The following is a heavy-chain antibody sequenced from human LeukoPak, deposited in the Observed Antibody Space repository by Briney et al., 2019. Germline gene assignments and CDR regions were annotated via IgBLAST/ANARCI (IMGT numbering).Heavy chain of an antibody. CDR1: GGSISSSNW. Sequence: SETLSLTCAVSGGSISSSNWWSWVRQPPGKGLEWIGEIYHSGSTNYNPSLKSRVTISVDKSKNQFSLKLSSVTAADTAVYYCARSLYSGSYYLAFDIWGQGTMVTVSS. D-gene: IGHD1-26*01. CDR2: IYHSGST. CDR3: ARSLYSGSYYLAFDI. J-gene: IGHJ3*02. V-gene: IGHV4-4*02.